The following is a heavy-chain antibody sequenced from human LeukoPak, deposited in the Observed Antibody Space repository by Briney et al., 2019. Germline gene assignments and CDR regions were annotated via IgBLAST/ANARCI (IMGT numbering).Heavy chain of an antibody. Sequence: GGSLRLSCAASGFIFSTYSMNWVRQAPGKGLEWVSYISGSSSSIYYADSVKGRFTISRDDAKNSLYLQMNSLRAEDTAVYYCARDLGLDYWGQGTLATVSS. CDR3: ARDLGLDY. D-gene: IGHD1-26*01. CDR1: GFIFSTYS. J-gene: IGHJ4*02. V-gene: IGHV3-48*01. CDR2: ISGSSSSI.